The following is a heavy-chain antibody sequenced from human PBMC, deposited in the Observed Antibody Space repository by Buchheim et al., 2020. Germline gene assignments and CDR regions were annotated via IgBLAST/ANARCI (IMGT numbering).Heavy chain of an antibody. V-gene: IGHV3-23*01. D-gene: IGHD3-10*01. CDR2: ITSGGAT. J-gene: IGHJ4*02. Sequence: EVQLLESGGGLVQIGGSLRLSCAASGFTFNSYTMSWVRQAPGKGLEWVSSITSGGATYYTDSVRGRFTISRDNSMSTLYLQVSSTRVEDTALYYCVQSRVSTNGLLDYWGQGT. CDR3: VQSRVSTNGLLDY. CDR1: GFTFNSYT.